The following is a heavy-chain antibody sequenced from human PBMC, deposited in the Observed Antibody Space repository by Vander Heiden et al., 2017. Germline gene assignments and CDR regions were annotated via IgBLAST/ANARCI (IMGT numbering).Heavy chain of an antibody. V-gene: IGHV3-15*01. CDR1: GFTFSAVW. Sequence: DGQLVQSWGGLVNPGGSLRLSCAASGFTFSAVWMTWVRQAPGKGREWVGRIKRKIDGETTDFAAPVKGRSTISRDDSKDTLYLQMNSLKTEDTAIYYCTTGDCNGGSCHAFDIWGQGTMVAVSS. J-gene: IGHJ3*02. CDR2: IKRKIDGETT. CDR3: TTGDCNGGSCHAFDI. D-gene: IGHD2-15*01.